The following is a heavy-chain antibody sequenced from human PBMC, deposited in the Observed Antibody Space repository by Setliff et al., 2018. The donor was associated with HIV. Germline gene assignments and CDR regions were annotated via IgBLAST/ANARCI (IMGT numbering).Heavy chain of an antibody. CDR3: ARGSYYDRSGPNYYYYMDV. D-gene: IGHD3-22*01. V-gene: IGHV3-7*04. CDR2: IHRDGSDK. CDR1: GFTFNNYW. J-gene: IGHJ6*03. Sequence: GGSLRLSCAASGFTFNNYWMTWVRQAPGKGLEWVGNIHRDGSDKYYGASVKGRFTISRDNAKNTLYLQMSSLRAEDTAVYYCARGSYYDRSGPNYYYYMDVWGKGTTVTVSS.